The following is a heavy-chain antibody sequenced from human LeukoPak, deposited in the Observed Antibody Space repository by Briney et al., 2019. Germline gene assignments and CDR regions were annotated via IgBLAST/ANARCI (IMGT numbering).Heavy chain of an antibody. Sequence: SVKVSCKASGGTFSSYAISWVRQAPGQGLEWMGGIIPIFGTANYAQKFQERVTITRDMSTSTAYMELSSLRSEDTAVYYCASGVAYYYDSSGPSYYWGQGTLVTVSS. CDR2: IIPIFGTA. D-gene: IGHD3-22*01. J-gene: IGHJ4*02. CDR3: ASGVAYYYDSSGPSYY. CDR1: GGTFSSYA. V-gene: IGHV1-69*05.